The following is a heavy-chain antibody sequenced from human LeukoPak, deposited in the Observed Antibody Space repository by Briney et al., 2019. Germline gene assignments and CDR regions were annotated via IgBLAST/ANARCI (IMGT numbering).Heavy chain of an antibody. V-gene: IGHV1-2*02. Sequence: ASVKVSCKASGYTFTGYYMHWVRQAPGQGLEWMGWINPNSGRTNYAQKFQGRVTMTRDTSISTAYMELSRLRSDDTAVYYCARPDYYDSSGYHYWGQGALVTVSS. CDR3: ARPDYYDSSGYHY. CDR2: INPNSGRT. J-gene: IGHJ4*02. D-gene: IGHD3-22*01. CDR1: GYTFTGYY.